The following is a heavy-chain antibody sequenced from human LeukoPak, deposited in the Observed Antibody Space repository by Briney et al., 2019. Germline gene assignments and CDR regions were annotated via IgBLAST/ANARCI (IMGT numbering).Heavy chain of an antibody. V-gene: IGHV3-21*01. CDR3: ARDGKIGKYYDSSGSFDY. CDR1: GFTFSSYS. CDR2: ISSSSSYI. D-gene: IGHD3-22*01. J-gene: IGHJ4*02. Sequence: GGSLRLSCAASGFTFSSYSTNWVRQAPGKGLEWVSSISSSSSYIYYADSVKGRFTISRDNAKNSLYLQMNSLRAEDTAVYYCARDGKIGKYYDSSGSFDYWGQGTLVTVSS.